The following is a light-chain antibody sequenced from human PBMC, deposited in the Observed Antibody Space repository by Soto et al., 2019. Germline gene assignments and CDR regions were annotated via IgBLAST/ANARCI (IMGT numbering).Light chain of an antibody. Sequence: VLTQSPGTLSLSPWERATLSCRASQSVGSNLAWYQQKPGLAPTLLISDASSRASGVPERFTGGGSGTDFTLTIRRLEPEDFALYYCQQYTVSPITFGQGTRLEIK. CDR2: DAS. CDR1: QSVGSN. CDR3: QQYTVSPIT. V-gene: IGKV3-20*01. J-gene: IGKJ5*01.